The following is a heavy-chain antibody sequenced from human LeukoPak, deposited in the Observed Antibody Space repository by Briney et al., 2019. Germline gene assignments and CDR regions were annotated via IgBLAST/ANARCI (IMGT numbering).Heavy chain of an antibody. CDR1: GFTFRTSW. Sequence: PGGSLRLSCAASGFTFRTSWMHWVRQAPGKGLVWISHINNDATTTTYTDSVKGRFTVSRDNAKNTLFLQMNSLRAEDTAVYYCARDVANSANDWGQGTLVTVSS. V-gene: IGHV3-74*01. D-gene: IGHD5-12*01. CDR3: ARDVANSAND. CDR2: INNDATTT. J-gene: IGHJ4*02.